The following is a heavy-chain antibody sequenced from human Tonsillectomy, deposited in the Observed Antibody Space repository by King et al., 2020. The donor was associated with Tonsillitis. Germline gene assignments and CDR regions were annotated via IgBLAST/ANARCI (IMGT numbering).Heavy chain of an antibody. J-gene: IGHJ4*02. Sequence: VQLVESGGGLVQPGGSLRLSCAASGFTFSAYWMSWVLQAPGKGLEWVANIKQDGSEKYYVDSVKGRFTISRDNAKRSLFLQMNSLRAEDTAVYYCARDSLPPDYWGQGTLVTVSS. V-gene: IGHV3-7*01. CDR1: GFTFSAYW. CDR2: IKQDGSEK. CDR3: ARDSLPPDY.